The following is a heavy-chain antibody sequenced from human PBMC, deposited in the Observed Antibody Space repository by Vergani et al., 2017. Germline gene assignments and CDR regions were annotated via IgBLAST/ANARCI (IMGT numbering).Heavy chain of an antibody. CDR2: IYPGDSEV. Sequence: EKQLVQSGSETKKPGESLKIFCQAFGYIFSNFWIGWVRQRPGRGLEWMGIIYPGDSEVKSNPTFRGQVIFSVDTSVNTAYLQWRSLQASDTATYFCAGGGHGSENGGALQLWGQGTNITVSS. CDR1: GYIFSNFW. CDR3: AGGGHGSENGGALQL. V-gene: IGHV5-51*01. D-gene: IGHD3-10*01. J-gene: IGHJ3*01.